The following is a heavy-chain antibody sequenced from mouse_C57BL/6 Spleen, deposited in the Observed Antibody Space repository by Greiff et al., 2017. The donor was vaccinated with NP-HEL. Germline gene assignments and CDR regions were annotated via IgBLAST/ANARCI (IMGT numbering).Heavy chain of an antibody. J-gene: IGHJ2*01. Sequence: ESGPELVKPGASVKISCKASGYAFSSSWMNWVKQRPGKGLEWIGRIYPGDGDTNYNGKFKGQATLTADKSSSTAYMQLSSLTSEDSAVYFCARIPYDGYYVFDYWGQGTTLTVSS. D-gene: IGHD2-3*01. V-gene: IGHV1-82*01. CDR2: IYPGDGDT. CDR1: GYAFSSSW. CDR3: ARIPYDGYYVFDY.